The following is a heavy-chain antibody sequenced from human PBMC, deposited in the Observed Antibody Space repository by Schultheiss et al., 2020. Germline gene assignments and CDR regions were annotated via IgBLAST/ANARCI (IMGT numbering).Heavy chain of an antibody. CDR2: IWYDGSNK. D-gene: IGHD6-19*01. J-gene: IGHJ4*02. Sequence: GGSLRLSCAASGFTFSSYGMHWVRQAPGKGLEWVAVIWYDGSNKYYADSVKGRFTISRDNSKNTLYLQMNSLRAEDTAVYYCAREESVAGTSYYFDYWGQGTLVTVSS. CDR1: GFTFSSYG. CDR3: AREESVAGTSYYFDY. V-gene: IGHV3-33*01.